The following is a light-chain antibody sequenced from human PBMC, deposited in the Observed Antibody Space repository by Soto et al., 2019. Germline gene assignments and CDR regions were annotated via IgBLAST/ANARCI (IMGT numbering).Light chain of an antibody. J-gene: IGLJ2*01. CDR1: SSDVGGYNY. CDR3: SSYATGDTFP. CDR2: EVS. Sequence: QSALTQPASVSGSPGQSITISCTGTSSDVGGYNYVSWYQQHPGKAPKLMIYEVSNRPSGVSNRFSGSKSGNTASLTISGLQAEDEADYYCSSYATGDTFPFGGGTKLTVL. V-gene: IGLV2-14*01.